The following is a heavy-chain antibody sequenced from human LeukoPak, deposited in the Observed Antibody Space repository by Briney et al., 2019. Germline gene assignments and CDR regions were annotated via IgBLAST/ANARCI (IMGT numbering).Heavy chain of an antibody. CDR3: ARESLPESIFLAEEIS. Sequence: KPSETLSLTCTVSGGSISSSSYYWGWIRQPPGKGLEWIGRIYTSGSTNYNPSLKSRVTISVDTSKNQFSLKLSSVTAADTAVYYCARESLPESIFLAEEISWGQGTLVTVSS. V-gene: IGHV4-61*02. J-gene: IGHJ4*02. CDR2: IYTSGST. CDR1: GGSISSSSYY. D-gene: IGHD3-9*01.